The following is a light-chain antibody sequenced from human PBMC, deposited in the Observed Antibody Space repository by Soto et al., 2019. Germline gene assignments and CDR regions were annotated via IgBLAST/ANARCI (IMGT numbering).Light chain of an antibody. CDR2: GAF. CDR1: QSVGSN. J-gene: IGKJ1*01. V-gene: IGKV3-15*01. CDR3: QQYNNWRT. Sequence: EIVMTQSPATLSVSPGERATLSCRASQSVGSNLAWYQQKPGQAPRLLIYGAFTRATGIPARFSGSGSGTEFTLTISSLQPEDVAVYYCQQYNNWRTFGQGTKVDI.